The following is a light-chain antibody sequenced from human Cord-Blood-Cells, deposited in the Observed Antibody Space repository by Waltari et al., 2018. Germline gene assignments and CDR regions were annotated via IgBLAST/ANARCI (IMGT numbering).Light chain of an antibody. V-gene: IGKV4-1*01. CDR3: QQYYSTPT. CDR1: QSVLYSSNNKNY. CDR2: WAS. Sequence: IVLTQSPDSLAVSLGERATINCKPSQSVLYSSNNKNYLAWYQQKPGQPPKLLIYWASTRESGVPDRFSGSGSGTDFTLTISSLQAEDVAVYCCQQYYSTPTFGPGTKVDIK. J-gene: IGKJ3*01.